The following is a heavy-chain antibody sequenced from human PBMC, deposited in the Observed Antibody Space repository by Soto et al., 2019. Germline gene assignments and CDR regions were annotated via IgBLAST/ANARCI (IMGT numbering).Heavy chain of an antibody. CDR3: ARSLGYSYGRRLADY. D-gene: IGHD5-18*01. V-gene: IGHV3-30*04. J-gene: IGHJ4*02. CDR2: ISYDGSTI. CDR1: GFTFSSYA. Sequence: GWSLRLSCAASGFTFSSYAMHWVRQAPGKGLEWVAVISYDGSTIYYADSVKGRFTISRDNAKNSLYLQMNSLRAEDTAVYYCARSLGYSYGRRLADYWGQGTMVTVSS.